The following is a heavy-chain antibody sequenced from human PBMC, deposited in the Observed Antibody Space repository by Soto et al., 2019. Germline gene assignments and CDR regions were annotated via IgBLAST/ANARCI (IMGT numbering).Heavy chain of an antibody. CDR3: ARDHIAARPVYYYGMDV. D-gene: IGHD6-6*01. V-gene: IGHV1-69*06. J-gene: IGHJ6*02. CDR2: IIPIFGTA. Sequence: VKVSCKASGGTFSSYAISWVRQAPGQGLEWMGGIIPIFGTANYAQKFQGRVTITADKSTSTAYMELSSLRSEDTAVYYCARDHIAARPVYYYGMDVWGQGTTVTVSS. CDR1: GGTFSSYA.